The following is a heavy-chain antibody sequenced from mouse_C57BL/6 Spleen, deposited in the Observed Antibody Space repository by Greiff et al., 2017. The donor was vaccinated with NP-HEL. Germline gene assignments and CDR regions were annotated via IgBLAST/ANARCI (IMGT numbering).Heavy chain of an antibody. D-gene: IGHD1-1*01. CDR1: GYTFTNYW. Sequence: VKLVESGAELVRPGTSVKMSCKASGYTFTNYWIGWAKQRPGHGLEWIGDIYPGGGYTNYNEKFKGKATLTADKSSSTAYMQFSSLTSEDSAIYYCARSGYYGSSPDYWGQGTTLTVSS. V-gene: IGHV1-63*01. J-gene: IGHJ2*01. CDR2: IYPGGGYT. CDR3: ARSGYYGSSPDY.